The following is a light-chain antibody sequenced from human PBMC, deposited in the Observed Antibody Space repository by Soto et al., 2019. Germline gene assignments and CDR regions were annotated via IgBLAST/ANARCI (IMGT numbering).Light chain of an antibody. CDR1: QSLSSNS. V-gene: IGKV3-20*01. Sequence: EIVLTQSPGTLSLSPGERATLSCGASQSLSSNSLAWYQQKPGQAPRLLIYGASSRATGIPDRFSGSGSGTDFTLTISRLEPKDFAVYYSQQYGTSPYTFGQGTKLEIK. CDR3: QQYGTSPYT. J-gene: IGKJ2*01. CDR2: GAS.